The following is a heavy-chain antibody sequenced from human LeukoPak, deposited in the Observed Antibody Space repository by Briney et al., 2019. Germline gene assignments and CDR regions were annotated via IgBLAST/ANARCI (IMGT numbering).Heavy chain of an antibody. V-gene: IGHV4-39*01. CDR2: IYYSGST. CDR3: ARPRSDNWFDP. J-gene: IGHJ5*02. CDR1: GGSISSSSYY. Sequence: SETLSLTCTVSGGSISSSSYYWGWIRQPPGKGLEWIGSIYYSGSTYYNPSLKSRVTISVDTSKNQFSLKLSSVTAADTAVYYCARPRSDNWFDPWGQGTLVTVSS.